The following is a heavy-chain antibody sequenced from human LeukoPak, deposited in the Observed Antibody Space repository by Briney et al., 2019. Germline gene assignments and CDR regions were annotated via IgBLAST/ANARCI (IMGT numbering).Heavy chain of an antibody. J-gene: IGHJ4*02. V-gene: IGHV4-59*01. CDR2: IYYIGST. Sequence: PSETLSLTCTVSGGSISSYYWTWIWQPPGKGLEWIGYIYYIGSTNYNPSLRSRLTMSVDTSKNQFSLRLSSVIAADTAVYYCARYYDSTGSFDYWGQGTLVTVSS. CDR3: ARYYDSTGSFDY. D-gene: IGHD3-22*01. CDR1: GGSISSYY.